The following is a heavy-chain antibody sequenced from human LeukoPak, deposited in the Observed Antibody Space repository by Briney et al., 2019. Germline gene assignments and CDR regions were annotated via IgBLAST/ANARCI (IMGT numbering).Heavy chain of an antibody. CDR1: GGSFNGYS. J-gene: IGHJ6*02. Sequence: SETLSLTCAVYGGSFNGYSWSWIRQPPGKGLEWIGEINHSGGTNYNPSLKSRVTISVDTSKNQFSLKLRSVTAADTAVCYCARVCLWGGSCYVYYNGVDVWGQGTTVTVSS. V-gene: IGHV4-34*01. CDR3: ARVCLWGGSCYVYYNGVDV. D-gene: IGHD2-2*01. CDR2: INHSGGT.